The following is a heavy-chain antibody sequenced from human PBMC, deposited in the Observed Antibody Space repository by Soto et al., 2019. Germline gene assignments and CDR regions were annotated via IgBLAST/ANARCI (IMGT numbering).Heavy chain of an antibody. CDR2: ISGSGGST. V-gene: IGHV3-23*01. J-gene: IGHJ5*02. CDR3: AKVGGSWSYFIREPNWFDP. Sequence: EVQLLESGGGLVQPGGSLRLSCAASGFTFSSYAMSWVRQAPGKGLEWVSAISGSGGSTYYADSVKGRFTISRDNSKNAVYLQMNSMRAEDTAVYYCAKVGGSWSYFIREPNWFDPWGQGTLVTVSS. D-gene: IGHD3-10*01. CDR1: GFTFSSYA.